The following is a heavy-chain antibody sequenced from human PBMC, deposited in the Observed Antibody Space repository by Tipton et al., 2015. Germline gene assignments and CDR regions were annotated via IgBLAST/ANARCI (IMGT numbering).Heavy chain of an antibody. CDR3: ARTDALGHFDY. CDR2: ISYSGST. J-gene: IGHJ4*02. Sequence: TLSLTCTVSGGSVSTSNYYWGWIRQSPGKGLEWIGYISYSGSTHYNPSLKRRVTISLDTSKNQFSLTLNSVTAADTAVYFCARTDALGHFDYWGLGTLVTVSS. D-gene: IGHD2-8*01. V-gene: IGHV4-61*01. CDR1: GGSVSTSNYY.